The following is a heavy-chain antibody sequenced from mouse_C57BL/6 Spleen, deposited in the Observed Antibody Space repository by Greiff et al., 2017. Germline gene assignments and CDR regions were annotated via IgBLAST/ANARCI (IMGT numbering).Heavy chain of an antibody. Sequence: QVQLQQPGAELVRPGTSVKLSCKASGYTFTSYCMHWVKQRPGQGLEWIGVIDPSDSYTTYNQKFKGKATLTVDTSSSTAYMQLSSLTSEDSAVYYCARQGSYLSSSWFACWGHGTLVTVSA. D-gene: IGHD1-1*01. J-gene: IGHJ3*01. V-gene: IGHV1-59*01. CDR2: IDPSDSYT. CDR3: ARQGSYLSSSWFAC. CDR1: GYTFTSYC.